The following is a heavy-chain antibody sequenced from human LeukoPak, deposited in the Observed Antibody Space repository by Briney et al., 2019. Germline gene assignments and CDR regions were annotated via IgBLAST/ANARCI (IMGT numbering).Heavy chain of an antibody. J-gene: IGHJ4*02. Sequence: PGGSLRLSCAASGFTFSSYGMHWVRQAPGKGLEGVAFIRYDGSNKYYADSVKGRFTISRDNSKNTLYLQMNSLRADDTAVYYCAQYHHPFRGVIVFFHSWGQGPVFSVSS. D-gene: IGHD3-16*02. CDR1: GFTFSSYG. CDR2: IRYDGSNK. CDR3: AQYHHPFRGVIVFFHS. V-gene: IGHV3-30*02.